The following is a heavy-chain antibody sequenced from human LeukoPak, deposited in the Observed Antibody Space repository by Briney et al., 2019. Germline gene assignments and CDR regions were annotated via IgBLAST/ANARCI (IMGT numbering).Heavy chain of an antibody. CDR3: ATEVSSGLED. V-gene: IGHV3-7*01. D-gene: IGHD6-19*01. J-gene: IGHJ4*02. CDR1: GFTFNSYG. CDR2: IKQDGSEK. Sequence: GGSLRLSCAASGFTFNSYGMHWVRQAPGKGLEWVANIKQDGSEKYYLDSVKGRFTISRDNAENTLYLQMNSLRAEDTAVYYCATEVSSGLEDWGQGILVTVSS.